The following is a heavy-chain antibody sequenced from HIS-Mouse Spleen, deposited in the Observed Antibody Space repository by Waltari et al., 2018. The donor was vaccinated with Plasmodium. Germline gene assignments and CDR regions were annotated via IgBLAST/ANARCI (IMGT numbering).Heavy chain of an antibody. CDR2: IKQDGSEK. Sequence: EVQLVESGGGLVQPGGSLRLSCAASGFTFSSDWMSWVGQAPGKGLEGVANIKQDGSEKYYLDSVKGRFTISRDNAKNSLYLQMNSLRAEDTAVYYCASSWYWYFDLWGRGTLVTVSS. D-gene: IGHD6-13*01. V-gene: IGHV3-7*01. J-gene: IGHJ2*01. CDR1: GFTFSSDW. CDR3: ASSWYWYFDL.